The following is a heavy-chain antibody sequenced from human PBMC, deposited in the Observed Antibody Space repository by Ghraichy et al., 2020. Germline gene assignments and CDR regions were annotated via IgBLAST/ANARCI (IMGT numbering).Heavy chain of an antibody. V-gene: IGHV3-48*01. J-gene: IGHJ4*02. CDR3: ARSLGELSLWSFDY. D-gene: IGHD3-16*01. CDR2: ISGSSSNT. Sequence: GGSLRLSCAASGFAFSRYNINWVRQAPGKGLEWVSYISGSSSNTYYGDSVGGRFTISRDNAKNSLYLQMNSLRAEDTAVYYCARSLGELSLWSFDYWSQGALVTVSS. CDR1: GFAFSRYN.